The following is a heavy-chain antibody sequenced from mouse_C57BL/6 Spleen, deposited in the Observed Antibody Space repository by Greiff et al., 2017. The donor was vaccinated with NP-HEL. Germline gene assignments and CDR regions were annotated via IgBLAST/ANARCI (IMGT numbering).Heavy chain of an antibody. CDR2: INPYNGGT. CDR3: ARGPTVVAHYAMDY. V-gene: IGHV1-19*01. J-gene: IGHJ4*01. CDR1: GYTFTDYY. Sequence: EVQLQQSGPVLVKPGASVKMSCKASGYTFTDYYMNWVKQSHGKSLEWIGVINPYNGGTSYNQKFKGKATLTVDKSSSTAYMELNSLTSEDSAVYYCARGPTVVAHYAMDYWGQGTSVTVSS. D-gene: IGHD1-1*01.